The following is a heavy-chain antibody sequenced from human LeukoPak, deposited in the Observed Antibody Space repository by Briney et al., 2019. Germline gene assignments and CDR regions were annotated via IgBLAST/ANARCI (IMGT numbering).Heavy chain of an antibody. CDR2: ISGSGVST. J-gene: IGHJ3*02. Sequence: PGGSLRLSCAASGFRFSSYAMSWVRQAPGKGLEWVSAISGSGVSTYYADSVKGRFTVSRDNTKNSLYLQMNSLRVEDTAVYYCARDPLHWNDGVDDSFDIWGQGTMVTVSS. CDR3: ARDPLHWNDGVDDSFDI. V-gene: IGHV3-23*01. D-gene: IGHD1-1*01. CDR1: GFRFSSYA.